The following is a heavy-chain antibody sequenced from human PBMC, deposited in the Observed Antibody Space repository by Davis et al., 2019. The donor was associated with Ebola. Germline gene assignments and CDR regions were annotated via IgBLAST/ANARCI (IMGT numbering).Heavy chain of an antibody. J-gene: IGHJ4*02. Sequence: SLKISCAGSGFTFRSYWMHWVRQAPGKGLVWVSRINSDSISTSYEDSVQGRFTISRDNAKNTLYLQMNSLSAEDTAMYYCARGSGYPDYWGQGTLVTVSS. CDR2: INSDSIST. CDR1: GFTFRSYW. CDR3: ARGSGYPDY. D-gene: IGHD3-22*01. V-gene: IGHV3-74*01.